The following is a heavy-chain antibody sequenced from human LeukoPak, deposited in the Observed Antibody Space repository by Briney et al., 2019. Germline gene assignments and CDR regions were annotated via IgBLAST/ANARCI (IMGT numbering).Heavy chain of an antibody. CDR1: GGSISTYY. CDR3: ARDRHTIFGVVRPYYFDY. D-gene: IGHD3-3*01. V-gene: IGHV4-59*12. Sequence: SETLSLTCTVSGGSISTYYWSWIRQPPGREVEWIGYIYYSGSTNYNPSLKSRVTISVDTSKNQFSLKLSSVTAADTAVYYCARDRHTIFGVVRPYYFDYWGQGTLVTVSS. CDR2: IYYSGST. J-gene: IGHJ4*02.